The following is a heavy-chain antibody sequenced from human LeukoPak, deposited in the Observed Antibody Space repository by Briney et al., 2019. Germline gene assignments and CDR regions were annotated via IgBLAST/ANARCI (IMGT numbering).Heavy chain of an antibody. D-gene: IGHD1-1*01. CDR1: GFTFDGFG. J-gene: IGHJ4*02. CDR2: IDWSGTRI. CDR3: VKDFFPWNWNRLYYFDY. V-gene: IGHV3-9*01. Sequence: GRSLRLSCAASGFTFDGFGMSWVRKSPEKGLEWVSSIDWSGTRIFYADSVRGRFTISRDNSKNTLYLQMSSLRAEDTAVYYCVKDFFPWNWNRLYYFDYWGQGTLVTVSS.